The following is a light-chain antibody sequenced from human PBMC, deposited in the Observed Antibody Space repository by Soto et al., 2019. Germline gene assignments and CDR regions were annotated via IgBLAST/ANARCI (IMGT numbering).Light chain of an antibody. V-gene: IGKV3-20*01. J-gene: IGKJ1*01. CDR2: GTS. Sequence: IVLTQSPGTLSVSPGERATLSCRASQTISSNHLAWYQQKPGQAPSLLIYGTSSRATGIPDRFSGSGSGKDFTLTISRLEPADSAIYYCQQYVSWTFGQGTKVEIK. CDR1: QTISSNH. CDR3: QQYVSWT.